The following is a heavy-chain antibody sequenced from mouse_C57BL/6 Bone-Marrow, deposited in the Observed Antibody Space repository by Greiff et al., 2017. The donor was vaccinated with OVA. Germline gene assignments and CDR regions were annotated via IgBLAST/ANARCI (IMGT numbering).Heavy chain of an antibody. CDR2: ISSGGSYT. J-gene: IGHJ4*01. CDR1: GFTFSSYG. V-gene: IGHV5-6*02. CDR3: ARPITTVVTTGAMDY. Sequence: DVKLQESGGDLVKPGGSLKLSCAASGFTFSSYGMSWVRQTPDKRLEWVATISSGGSYTYYPDSVKGRFTISRDNAKNTLYLQMSSLKSEDTAMYYCARPITTVVTTGAMDYWGQGTSVTVSS. D-gene: IGHD1-1*01.